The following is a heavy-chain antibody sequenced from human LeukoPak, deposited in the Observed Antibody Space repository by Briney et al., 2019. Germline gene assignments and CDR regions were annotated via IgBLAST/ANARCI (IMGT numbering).Heavy chain of an antibody. Sequence: GASVKVSCKASGGTFSSYAISWVRQAPGQGLEWMGGIIPIFGTANYAQKFQGRVTITADESTSTAYMELSSLRSEDTAVYYCARDGRYSYGPPYGMDVWGQGTTVTVSS. CDR3: ARDGRYSYGPPYGMDV. CDR1: GGTFSSYA. J-gene: IGHJ6*02. V-gene: IGHV1-69*13. CDR2: IIPIFGTA. D-gene: IGHD5-18*01.